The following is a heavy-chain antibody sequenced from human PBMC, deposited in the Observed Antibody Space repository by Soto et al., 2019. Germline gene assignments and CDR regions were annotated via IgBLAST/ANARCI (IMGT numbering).Heavy chain of an antibody. Sequence: SETLSLTCAVYGGSFSGYYWSWIRQPPGKGLEWIGEINHSGSTNYNPSLKSRVTISVDTSKNQFSLKLSSVTAADTAVYYCARHVSCSGGSCYSRGWFDPWGQGTLVTVSS. V-gene: IGHV4-34*01. CDR3: ARHVSCSGGSCYSRGWFDP. D-gene: IGHD2-15*01. J-gene: IGHJ5*02. CDR1: GGSFSGYY. CDR2: INHSGST.